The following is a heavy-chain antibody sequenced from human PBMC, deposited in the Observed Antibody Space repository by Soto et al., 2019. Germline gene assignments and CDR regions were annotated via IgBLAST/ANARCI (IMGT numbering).Heavy chain of an antibody. Sequence: EVQLVDSGGGLVQPGGSLRLCCAASGFIFSNYVMSWVRQAPGKGLEWVSSISDSGGTSYYADSVKGRFTISRDNSKNTLYLQMISLRAEDTAIYYCAKRPRALLTFDYWGQGTLVTVSS. D-gene: IGHD1-26*01. CDR3: AKRPRALLTFDY. CDR2: ISDSGGTS. V-gene: IGHV3-23*04. J-gene: IGHJ4*02. CDR1: GFIFSNYV.